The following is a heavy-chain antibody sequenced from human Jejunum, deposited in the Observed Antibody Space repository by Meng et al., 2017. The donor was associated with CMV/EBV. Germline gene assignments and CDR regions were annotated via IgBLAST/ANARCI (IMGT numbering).Heavy chain of an antibody. V-gene: IGHV1-18*01. D-gene: IGHD6-13*01. CDR3: ARGSVSYSSSLANY. CDR2: IRVYNGNT. J-gene: IGHJ4*02. CDR1: GYAFTSYG. Sequence: SGYAFTSYGISRVRPAPGQGLGWMGWIRVYNGNTNYVQKLQGRVTMTTDTSTSTAYMELRSLRSDDTAVYYCARGSVSYSSSLANYWGQGTLVTVSS.